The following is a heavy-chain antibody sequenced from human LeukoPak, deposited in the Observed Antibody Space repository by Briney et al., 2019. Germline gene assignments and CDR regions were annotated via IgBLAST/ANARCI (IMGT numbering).Heavy chain of an antibody. D-gene: IGHD5-12*01. CDR2: IYTSGST. J-gene: IGHJ4*02. Sequence: SETLSLTCTVSGGSISSGSYYWSWIRQPAGKGLEWIGRIYTSGSTNYNPSLKSRVTISVDTSKNQFSLKLSSVTAADTAVYYCARGEVATIPHFDYWGQGTLVTVSS. CDR1: GGSISSGSYY. CDR3: ARGEVATIPHFDY. V-gene: IGHV4-61*02.